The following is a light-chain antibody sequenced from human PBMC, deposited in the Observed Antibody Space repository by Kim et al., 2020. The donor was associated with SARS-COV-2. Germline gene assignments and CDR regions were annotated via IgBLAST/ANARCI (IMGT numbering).Light chain of an antibody. CDR3: QAWDNSAVV. CDR2: QDS. V-gene: IGLV3-1*01. CDR1: KLGAKY. J-gene: IGLJ2*01. Sequence: SVSPGQTASITCSGDKLGAKYACWYQQKPGQPPVLVIYQDSKRPSGIPERFSGSNSGNTATLTISGTQAMDEADYYCQAWDNSAVVFGGGTKLTVL.